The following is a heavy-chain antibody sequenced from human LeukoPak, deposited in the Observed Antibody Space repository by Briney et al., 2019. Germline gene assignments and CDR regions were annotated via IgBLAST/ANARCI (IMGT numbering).Heavy chain of an antibody. V-gene: IGHV4-38-2*02. J-gene: IGHJ4*02. CDR3: AREGYSGYDPKNYFDY. CDR2: IYHSGST. D-gene: IGHD5-12*01. CDR1: GYSISSGYY. Sequence: SETLSLTCAVSGYSISSGYYWGWIRQPPGKGLEGIGSIYHSGSTYYNPSLKSRVTISVDTSKNQFSLKLSSVTAADTAVYYCAREGYSGYDPKNYFDYWGQGTLVTVSS.